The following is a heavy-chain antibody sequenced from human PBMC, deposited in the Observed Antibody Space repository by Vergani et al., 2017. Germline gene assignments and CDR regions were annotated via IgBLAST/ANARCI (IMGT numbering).Heavy chain of an antibody. CDR1: GGSISSYY. J-gene: IGHJ6*03. CDR3: AREPDYYDYYMDV. CDR2: IYYSGRT. Sequence: QVQLQESGPGLVKPSQTLSLTCTVSGGSISSYYWSWIRQPPGKGLEWIWYIYYSGRTNYNPSLTSRVTISVDTSKNQFSLKLSSVTATDTAVYYCAREPDYYDYYMDVWGKGTTVTVSS. V-gene: IGHV4-59*01.